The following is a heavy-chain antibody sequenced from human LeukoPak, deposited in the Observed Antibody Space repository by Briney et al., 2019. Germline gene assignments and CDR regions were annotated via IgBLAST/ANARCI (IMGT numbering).Heavy chain of an antibody. CDR2: ISYDGSNK. V-gene: IGHV3-30-3*01. D-gene: IGHD6-13*01. CDR1: GFTFSSYA. CDR3: ARDHGRSSSWQSFDY. Sequence: GGSLRLSCAASGFTFSSYAMHWVRQAPGKGLEWVAVISYDGSNKYYADSVKGRFTISRDNSKNTLYLQMNSLRAEDTAVYYCARDHGRSSSWQSFDYWGQGTLVTVSS. J-gene: IGHJ4*02.